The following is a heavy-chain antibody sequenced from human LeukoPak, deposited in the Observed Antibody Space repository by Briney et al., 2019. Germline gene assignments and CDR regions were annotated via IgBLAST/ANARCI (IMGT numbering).Heavy chain of an antibody. CDR1: GGSISSSSYY. V-gene: IGHV4-39*07. CDR3: ARDIGPDYDFWSASSKWFDP. J-gene: IGHJ5*02. Sequence: SETLSLTCTVSGGSISSSSYYWGWIRQPPGKGLEWIGSIFYSGSTYYNPSLESRVTISIDTSENQFSLKLSSVTAADTAVYYCARDIGPDYDFWSASSKWFDPWGQGTLVTVSS. D-gene: IGHD3-3*01. CDR2: IFYSGST.